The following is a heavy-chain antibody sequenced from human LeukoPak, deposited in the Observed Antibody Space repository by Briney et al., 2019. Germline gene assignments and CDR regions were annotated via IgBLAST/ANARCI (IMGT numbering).Heavy chain of an antibody. CDR3: ATAREDYGDYPYYYGMDV. CDR2: ISYDGSNK. Sequence: GRSLRLSCAASGFTFSSYGMHWVRQAPGKGLEWVAAISYDGSNKYYADSVKGRFTISRDNSKNTLYLQMNSLRAEDTAVYYCATAREDYGDYPYYYGMDVWGQGTTVTVFS. CDR1: GFTFSSYG. V-gene: IGHV3-30*03. D-gene: IGHD4-17*01. J-gene: IGHJ6*02.